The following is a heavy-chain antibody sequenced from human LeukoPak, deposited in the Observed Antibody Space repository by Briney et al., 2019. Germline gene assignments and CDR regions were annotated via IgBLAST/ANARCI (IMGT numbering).Heavy chain of an antibody. J-gene: IGHJ3*02. Sequence: GGSLRLSCAASGFTFSSYAMSWVRQAPGKGLEWVSAISGSGGSTYYADSVKGRFTISRDNSKNTLYLQMNSLRAEDTAVYYCARIRWELEAFDIWGQGTMVTVSS. D-gene: IGHD1-26*01. CDR1: GFTFSSYA. CDR3: ARIRWELEAFDI. V-gene: IGHV3-23*01. CDR2: ISGSGGST.